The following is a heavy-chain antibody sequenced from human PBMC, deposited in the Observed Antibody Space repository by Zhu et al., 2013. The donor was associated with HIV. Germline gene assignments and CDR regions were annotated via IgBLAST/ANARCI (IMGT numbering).Heavy chain of an antibody. J-gene: IGHJ4*02. CDR1: GFTFSSYE. D-gene: IGHD3-3*01. Sequence: EVQLVESGGGLVQPGGSLRLSCAASGFTFSSYEMNWVRQAPGKGLEWVSYISSSGSTIYYADSVKGRFTISRDNAKNSLYLQMNSLRAEDTAVYYCARGGGRITIFGVVTTHDRGFDYWGQGTLVTVSS. CDR2: ISSSGSTI. CDR3: ARGGGRITIFGVVTTHDRGFDY. V-gene: IGHV3-48*03.